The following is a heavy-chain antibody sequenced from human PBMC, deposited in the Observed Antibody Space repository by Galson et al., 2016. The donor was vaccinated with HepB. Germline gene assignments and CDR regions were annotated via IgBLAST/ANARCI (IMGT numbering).Heavy chain of an antibody. CDR1: GITVSSNY. CDR3: ARGRWQLD. V-gene: IGHV3-53*04. D-gene: IGHD6-13*01. J-gene: IGHJ4*02. Sequence: SLRLSCAASGITVSSNYMNWVRQAPGKGLQWVSVIYSGGFTYYADSLKGRFTISRHNSKNTLYLQMNSLRAEDTAVYYCARGRWQLDWGQGTLVTVSS. CDR2: IYSGGFT.